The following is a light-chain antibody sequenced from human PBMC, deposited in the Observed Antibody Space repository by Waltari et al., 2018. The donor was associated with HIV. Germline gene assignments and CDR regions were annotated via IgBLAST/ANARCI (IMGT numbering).Light chain of an antibody. V-gene: IGLV2-11*01. Sequence: QSALTQPPSVSGSPGQSVTLPCTGSSDDIGSYNFVSWYQQYPRKAPKPIIFDVNQRPSGVPERFSGSKSGNTASLTISGLQTEDEADYFCCAYAAGHVTYVFGSGTAVAVL. J-gene: IGLJ1*01. CDR2: DVN. CDR1: SDDIGSYNF. CDR3: CAYAAGHVTYV.